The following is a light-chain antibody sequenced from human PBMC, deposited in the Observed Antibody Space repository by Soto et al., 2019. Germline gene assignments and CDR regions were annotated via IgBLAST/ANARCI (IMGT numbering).Light chain of an antibody. Sequence: DIVLTQSPGTLSLSPGERATLSCRASQSVSSNYLAWYQLKPGQSPRLLIYGASSRATGIPDRFGGSGSGTDFTLTISRLEPDDFAVYYCQHYSGSLPFGGGTKVEIK. CDR2: GAS. CDR3: QHYSGSLP. CDR1: QSVSSNY. V-gene: IGKV3-20*01. J-gene: IGKJ4*01.